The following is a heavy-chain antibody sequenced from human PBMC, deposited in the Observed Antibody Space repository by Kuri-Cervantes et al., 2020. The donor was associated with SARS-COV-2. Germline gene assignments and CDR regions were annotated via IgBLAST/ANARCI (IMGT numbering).Heavy chain of an antibody. J-gene: IGHJ6*02. CDR3: ARASVRGIIITYHSYGMDV. CDR2: INPNSGGT. V-gene: IGHV1-2*04. CDR1: GYTFTGYY. D-gene: IGHD3-10*01. Sequence: ASVKVSSKASGYTFTGYYMYWVRQAPGQGLEWMGWINPNSGGTNYAQKFQGWVTMTRDTSISTAYMELSRLRSDDTAVYYCARASVRGIIITYHSYGMDVWGQGTTVTVSS.